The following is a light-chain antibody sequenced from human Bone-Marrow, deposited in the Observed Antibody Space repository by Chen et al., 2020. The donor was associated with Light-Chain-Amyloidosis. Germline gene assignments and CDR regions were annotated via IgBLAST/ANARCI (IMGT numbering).Light chain of an antibody. Sequence: QSALTQPASVSGSPGQSITISCTGSSSDVGGYDYVSWYQQLPGKAPQLLIYDVSNRPSGVSDRFSGSKSGYTASLTISGLQADDEADYYCTSYTSSRTRVFGTGTKVTVL. V-gene: IGLV2-14*01. CDR3: TSYTSSRTRV. J-gene: IGLJ1*01. CDR1: SSDVGGYDY. CDR2: DVS.